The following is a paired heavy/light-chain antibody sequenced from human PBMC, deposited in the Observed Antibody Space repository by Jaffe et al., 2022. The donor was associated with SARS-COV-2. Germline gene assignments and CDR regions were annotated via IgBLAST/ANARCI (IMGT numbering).Light chain of an antibody. V-gene: IGKV3-20*01. CDR2: GAS. J-gene: IGKJ3*01. CDR3: QQYGISQFT. CDR1: QTVNNNY. Sequence: TQSPGVLSLSPGERATLSCRASQTVNNNYLAWYQQKPGQAPRLLISGASRRATGVPDRFSGSGSGTDFTLTINKLEPEDSAVYYCQQYGISQFTFGPGTKVDVK.
Heavy chain of an antibody. CDR3: ARIDGAGYYDRNTFIES. CDR2: IWYDGSHK. J-gene: IGHJ4*02. CDR1: GLTFSDYG. V-gene: IGHV3-33*01. D-gene: IGHD3-22*01. Sequence: QVQLVESGGSVVQPGRSLRLSCVASGLTFSDYGMHWVRQAPGKGLEWLAFIWYDGSHKYYADSVEGRFTISRDNSKNTVFLQMNSLRGEDTAVYYCARIDGAGYYDRNTFIESWGQGTLVTVSS.